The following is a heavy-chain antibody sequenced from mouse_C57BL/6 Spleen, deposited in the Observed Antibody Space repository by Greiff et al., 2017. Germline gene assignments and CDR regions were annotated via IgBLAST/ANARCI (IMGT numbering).Heavy chain of an antibody. V-gene: IGHV3-6*01. Sequence: DVKLVESGPGLVKPSQSLSLTCSVTGYSITSGYYWNWIRQFPGNKLEWMGYISYDGSNNYNPSLKNRISITRDTSKNQFFLKLNSVTTEDTATYYCARDPARGYFDVWGTGTTVTVSS. CDR1: GYSITSGYY. CDR3: ARDPARGYFDV. CDR2: ISYDGSN. J-gene: IGHJ1*03.